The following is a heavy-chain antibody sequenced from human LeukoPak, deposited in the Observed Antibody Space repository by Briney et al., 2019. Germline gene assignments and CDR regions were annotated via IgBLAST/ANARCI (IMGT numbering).Heavy chain of an antibody. Sequence: ASVKVSCKASGYTFTSYSINWVRQAPGQGLEWMGWISVYNGYTNYAQKLQGRVTMTRDMSTSTVNMELSSLRSEDTAVYYCARAQGSYYHYYMDVWGKGTTVTVSS. CDR1: GYTFTSYS. J-gene: IGHJ6*03. V-gene: IGHV1-18*01. D-gene: IGHD1-26*01. CDR2: ISVYNGYT. CDR3: ARAQGSYYHYYMDV.